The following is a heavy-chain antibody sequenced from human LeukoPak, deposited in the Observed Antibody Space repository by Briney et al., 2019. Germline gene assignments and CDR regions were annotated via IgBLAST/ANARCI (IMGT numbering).Heavy chain of an antibody. CDR3: ASGKAVAGPYYFDY. Sequence: SVKVSCKGSGYPFKSYSINWVRQAPGQGLEWIGGILPIFGTANYAQKFQGRVTITADESTSTAYMELSSLRSEDTAVYYCASGKAVAGPYYFDYWGQGTLVTVSS. D-gene: IGHD6-19*01. V-gene: IGHV1-69*13. CDR1: GYPFKSYS. J-gene: IGHJ4*02. CDR2: ILPIFGTA.